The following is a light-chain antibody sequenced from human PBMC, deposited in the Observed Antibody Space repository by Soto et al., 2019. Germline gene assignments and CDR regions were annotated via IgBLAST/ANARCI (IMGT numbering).Light chain of an antibody. CDR2: EVT. Sequence: QSALTQPPSASGSPGQSVTISCTGTNNDIGDYNFVSWYQQHPGKAPKLMIYEVTKRPSGVPARFSGSKSGNAASLTVSGLQAEDEADYYCSSYGGNNNILFGGGTKVTVL. J-gene: IGLJ2*01. CDR1: NNDIGDYNF. CDR3: SSYGGNNNIL. V-gene: IGLV2-8*01.